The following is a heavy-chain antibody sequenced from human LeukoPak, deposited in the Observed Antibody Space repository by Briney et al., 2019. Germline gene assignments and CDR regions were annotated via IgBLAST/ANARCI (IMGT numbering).Heavy chain of an antibody. CDR1: GGSISSSSYY. CDR2: IYYSGST. Sequence: PSETLSLTCTVSGGSISSSSYYWGWIRQPPGKGLGWIGSIYYSGSTYYNPSLKSRVTISVDTSKYQFSLKLSSVTAADTAVYYCARGNSYYDSSDYFPWESFQHWGQGTLVTVSS. D-gene: IGHD3-22*01. V-gene: IGHV4-39*07. CDR3: ARGNSYYDSSDYFPWESFQH. J-gene: IGHJ1*01.